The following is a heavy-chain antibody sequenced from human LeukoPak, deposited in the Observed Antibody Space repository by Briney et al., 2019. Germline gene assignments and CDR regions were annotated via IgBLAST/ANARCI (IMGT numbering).Heavy chain of an antibody. V-gene: IGHV4-61*02. Sequence: SQTLSLTCTVSGGSLSSGSYYWSWIRQPAGKGLEWIGRIYTSGSTNYNPSLKSRVTISVDTSKNQFSLKLSSVTAADTAVYYCARDTDPYGSGSYRSKNWFDPWGQGTLVTVSS. CDR1: GGSLSSGSYY. J-gene: IGHJ5*02. D-gene: IGHD3-10*01. CDR3: ARDTDPYGSGSYRSKNWFDP. CDR2: IYTSGST.